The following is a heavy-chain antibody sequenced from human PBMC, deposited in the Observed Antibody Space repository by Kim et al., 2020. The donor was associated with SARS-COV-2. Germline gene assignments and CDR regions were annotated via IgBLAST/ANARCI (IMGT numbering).Heavy chain of an antibody. CDR1: GFTFSSYW. D-gene: IGHD1-1*01. V-gene: IGHV3-74*01. CDR3: ARWKTRSGYYFDY. J-gene: IGHJ4*02. CDR2: MNSDGSSR. Sequence: GGSLRLSCAASGFTFSSYWMHWVRQAPGKGLVWVSRMNSDGSSRDYADSVKGRFTISRDNAKNTLYLQMNSLRAEDTAVYYCARWKTRSGYYFDYWGQGTLVTVSS.